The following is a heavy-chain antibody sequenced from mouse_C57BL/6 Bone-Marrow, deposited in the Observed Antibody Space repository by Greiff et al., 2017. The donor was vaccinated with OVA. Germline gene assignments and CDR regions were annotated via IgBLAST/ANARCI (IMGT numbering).Heavy chain of an antibody. D-gene: IGHD4-1*01. J-gene: IGHJ4*01. V-gene: IGHV3-6*01. CDR2: ISYDGSN. CDR3: AGAGTRYAMDY. CDR1: GYSITSGYY. Sequence: ESGPGLVKPSQSLSLTCSVTGYSITSGYYWNWIRQFPGNKLEWMGYISYDGSNNYNPSLKNRISITRDTSKNQFFLKLNSVTTEDTATYYCAGAGTRYAMDYWGQGTSVTVSS.